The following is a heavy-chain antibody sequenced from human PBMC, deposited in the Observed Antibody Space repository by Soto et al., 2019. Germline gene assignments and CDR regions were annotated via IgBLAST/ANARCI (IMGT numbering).Heavy chain of an antibody. CDR1: GFTFNDYA. J-gene: IGHJ6*03. D-gene: IGHD1-7*01. V-gene: IGHV3-9*01. CDR3: ATGTGGNWNYDPDYYMDV. CDR2: IRWNSGYM. Sequence: EVQLVESGGGLVQPGRSLRLSCAASGFTFNDYAMHWVRQAPGKGLEWVSGIRWNSGYMGYAGSVKGRFTISRDNAKNSLYLQMNSLRPEDTALYFCATGTGGNWNYDPDYYMDVWGKGTTVTVSS.